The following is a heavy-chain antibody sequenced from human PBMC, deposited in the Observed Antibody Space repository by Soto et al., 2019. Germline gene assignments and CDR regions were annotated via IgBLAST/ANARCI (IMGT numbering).Heavy chain of an antibody. D-gene: IGHD3-22*01. CDR2: ISGSGGRV. Sequence: EVQLLESGGGMVEPRGSLKLSCAASGFSFGTYVMNWVRQAPGKGLEWVSGISGSGGRVYSADSVKGRFTISRDNSRNTMYLQMNSLRAEDTAIYYCAMTRLYDTGTNDYHRDALDIWRQGTQVIVSS. V-gene: IGHV3-23*01. CDR1: GFSFGTYV. CDR3: AMTRLYDTGTNDYHRDALDI. J-gene: IGHJ3*02.